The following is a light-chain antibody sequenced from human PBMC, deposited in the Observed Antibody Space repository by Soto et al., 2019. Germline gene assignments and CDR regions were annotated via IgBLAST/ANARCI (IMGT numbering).Light chain of an antibody. CDR3: LQTDSVPHT. Sequence: DIQMTQSPSSLSASVGDRVTLTCRASQSISYYLTWYQLKPGRPPKLLIYFASSLQAGVPSRFSGAGCETDLTLFTTDLRPEEFASYFCLQTDSVPHTFGQGT. CDR1: QSISYY. CDR2: FAS. J-gene: IGKJ2*01. V-gene: IGKV1-39*01.